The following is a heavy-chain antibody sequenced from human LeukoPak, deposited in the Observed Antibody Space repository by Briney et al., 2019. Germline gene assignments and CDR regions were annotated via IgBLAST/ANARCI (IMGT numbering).Heavy chain of an antibody. V-gene: IGHV3-23*01. Sequence: GGSLRLTCAASGFTFSSYAMSWVRQAPGKGLEWVSAISGSGGSTYYADSVKGRFTISRDNSKNTLYLQMNSLRAEDTAVYYCAKVYYYDSSGYFLYYYYYMDVWGKGTTVTLSS. D-gene: IGHD3-22*01. CDR2: ISGSGGST. CDR1: GFTFSSYA. J-gene: IGHJ6*03. CDR3: AKVYYYDSSGYFLYYYYYMDV.